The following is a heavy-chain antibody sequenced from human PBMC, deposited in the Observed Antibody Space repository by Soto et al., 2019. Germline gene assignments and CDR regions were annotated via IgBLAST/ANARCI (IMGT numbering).Heavy chain of an antibody. Sequence: SETLSLTCTVSGGSVNSGSNYWSWIRQPPGKGLEWIGYIYYSGSTNYNPSLKSRVTISVDTSKNQSSLKLSSVTAADTGAYYCARLGPYSSSSYYYGMDVWGQGTTVTVSS. CDR2: IYYSGST. J-gene: IGHJ6*02. CDR3: ARLGPYSSSSYYYGMDV. V-gene: IGHV4-61*01. D-gene: IGHD6-13*01. CDR1: GGSVNSGSNY.